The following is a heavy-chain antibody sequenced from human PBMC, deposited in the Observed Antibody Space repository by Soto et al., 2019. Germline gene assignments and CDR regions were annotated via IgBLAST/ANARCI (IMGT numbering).Heavy chain of an antibody. J-gene: IGHJ6*03. CDR2: ISTYNGNT. CDR3: ARTTVTASYYYMDV. CDR1: GYTFTNYG. Sequence: VKVSCKASGYTFTNYGFTWVRQAPGQGLEWLGWISTYNGNTKYAQKVQGRLTMTTDTSTSTANMELTSLRSDDTALYYCARTTVTASYYYMDVWGKGSTVTVSS. V-gene: IGHV1-18*01. D-gene: IGHD4-17*01.